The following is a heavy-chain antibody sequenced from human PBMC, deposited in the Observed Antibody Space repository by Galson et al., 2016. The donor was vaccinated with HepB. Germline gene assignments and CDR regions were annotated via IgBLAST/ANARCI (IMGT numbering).Heavy chain of an antibody. CDR1: GFVFSNYG. CDR2: LSYNGLNQ. Sequence: SLRLSCAASGFVFSNYGMHWVRQAPGKGLEWVAGLSYNGLNQHYPYSLMGRFTVSRDNSKSIMYLQMDSLRPDDTAVYYCTKQVAEGGLGDTWGQGTVVTVSS. D-gene: IGHD2-15*01. V-gene: IGHV3-30*18. J-gene: IGHJ5*02. CDR3: TKQVAEGGLGDT.